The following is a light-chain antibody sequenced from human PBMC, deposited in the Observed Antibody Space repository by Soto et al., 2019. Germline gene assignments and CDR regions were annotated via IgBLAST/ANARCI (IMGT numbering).Light chain of an antibody. J-gene: IGKJ1*01. Sequence: DIQMTQSPSTLSASVGDRVTITCRASQSISSWLAWYQQKPGKAPKLLIYDASSLESGVPSRFSGSGSGTEFTLTISSLQPDDFATYYCQQYNSYSSWTFGXGTKVDIK. CDR1: QSISSW. CDR2: DAS. V-gene: IGKV1-5*01. CDR3: QQYNSYSSWT.